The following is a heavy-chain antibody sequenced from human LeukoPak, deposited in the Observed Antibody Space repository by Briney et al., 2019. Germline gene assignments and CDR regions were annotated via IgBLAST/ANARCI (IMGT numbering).Heavy chain of an antibody. V-gene: IGHV3-49*03. J-gene: IGHJ4*02. D-gene: IGHD5-12*01. Sequence: GGSLRLSCTTSGFTFADYAMSWFRQAPGKGLEWVGFIRSKSNGGTTHYAASVEGRFTISRDDSNSIAYLQMNSLKTEDTAVYYCVRDYRYTGHESVYWGQGTLVTVSS. CDR2: IRSKSNGGTT. CDR3: VRDYRYTGHESVY. CDR1: GFTFADYA.